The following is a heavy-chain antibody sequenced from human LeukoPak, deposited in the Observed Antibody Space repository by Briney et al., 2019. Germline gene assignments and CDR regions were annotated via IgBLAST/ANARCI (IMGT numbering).Heavy chain of an antibody. V-gene: IGHV4-59*01. CDR1: GGSISSYY. D-gene: IGHD6-13*01. CDR3: ARGGAAAGVYYFDY. Sequence: PSETLSLACTVSGGSISSYYWSWIRQPPGMGLEWIGCIYYSGSTNYNPSLKSRVTISVDTSKNQFSLKLSSVTAADTAMYFCARGGAAAGVYYFDYWGQGTLVTVSS. CDR2: IYYSGST. J-gene: IGHJ4*02.